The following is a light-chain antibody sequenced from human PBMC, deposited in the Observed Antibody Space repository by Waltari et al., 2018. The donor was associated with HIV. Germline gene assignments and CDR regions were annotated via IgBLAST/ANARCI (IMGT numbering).Light chain of an antibody. CDR3: QVWDTNTDQYVI. J-gene: IGLJ2*01. Sequence: SYVLTQSPSVSVAPRKTARITCGGQNIGSKSVNWYQQQPGQAPVMVICHDTDRPSGIPDRFSGSNSEVTATLTIRRVEAGDEADYYCQVWDTNTDQYVIFGGGTNLAV. CDR2: HDT. V-gene: IGLV3-21*01. CDR1: NIGSKS.